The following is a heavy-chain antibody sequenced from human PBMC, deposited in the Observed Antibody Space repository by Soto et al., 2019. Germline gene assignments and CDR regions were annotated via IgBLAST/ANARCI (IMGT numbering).Heavy chain of an antibody. CDR2: ISGSGGST. Sequence: GGSLRLSCAASGFTFSSYAMSWVRQAPGKGLEWVSAISGSGGSTYYADSVKGRFTISRDNSKNTLYLQMNSLRAEDTAVYYCAKGQMQADNYDFWSGYSYNAEYFQHWGQGTLVTVSS. J-gene: IGHJ1*01. CDR1: GFTFSSYA. V-gene: IGHV3-23*01. CDR3: AKGQMQADNYDFWSGYSYNAEYFQH. D-gene: IGHD3-3*01.